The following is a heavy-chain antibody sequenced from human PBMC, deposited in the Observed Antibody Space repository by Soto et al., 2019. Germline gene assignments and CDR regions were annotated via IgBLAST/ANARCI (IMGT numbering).Heavy chain of an antibody. CDR3: ARGDSPGIAAYVDV. D-gene: IGHD6-13*01. CDR2: INHSGST. Sequence: SETLSLTCAVYGGSFSGYYWSWIRQPPGKGLEWIGEINHSGSTNYNPSLKSRVTISVDTSKNQFSLKLSSVTAADTAVYYCARGDSPGIAAYVDVWGKGTTVTVSS. CDR1: GGSFSGYY. V-gene: IGHV4-34*01. J-gene: IGHJ6*03.